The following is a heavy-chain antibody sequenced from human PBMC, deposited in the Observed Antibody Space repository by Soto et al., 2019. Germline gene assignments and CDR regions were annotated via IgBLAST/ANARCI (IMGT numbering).Heavy chain of an antibody. CDR1: GDSISAYS. V-gene: IGHV4-59*01. J-gene: IGHJ4*02. CDR3: AREGNLGRWLQPLDF. D-gene: IGHD5-12*01. CDR2: IHYNGNT. Sequence: QVQLQVSAPGLVEPSETLSLTCTVSGDSISAYSWSWVRQPPGKGLEWIGNIHYNGNTKYNPSLKSRVTMSVDTSKNQFSLKLISVTAADTAKYFCAREGNLGRWLQPLDFWGQGTLVTVSS.